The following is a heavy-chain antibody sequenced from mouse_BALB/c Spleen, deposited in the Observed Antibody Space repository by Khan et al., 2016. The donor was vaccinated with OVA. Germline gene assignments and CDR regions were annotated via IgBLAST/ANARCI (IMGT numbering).Heavy chain of an antibody. V-gene: IGHV1-4*01. CDR3: VREGAYYRSDGWFAY. D-gene: IGHD2-14*01. CDR1: GYTFTTYT. Sequence: QVQLKQSGAELARPGASVKMSCKASGYTFTTYTIHWVKQRPGQGLEWIGYIIPSNDYTNYNQKFKDRATLTADKSSSTAYMQLSSLKSEDSEVYYCVREGAYYRSDGWFAYWGQGTLVTVSA. J-gene: IGHJ3*01. CDR2: IIPSNDYT.